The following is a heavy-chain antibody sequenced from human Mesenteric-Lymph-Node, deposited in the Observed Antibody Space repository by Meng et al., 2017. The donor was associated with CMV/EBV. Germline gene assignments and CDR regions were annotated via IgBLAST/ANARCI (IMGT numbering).Heavy chain of an antibody. D-gene: IGHD3-9*01. CDR1: GGTLSDYP. CDR3: AAQRGHDILTGYFAT. J-gene: IGHJ5*02. CDR2: IMPFFGTT. V-gene: IGHV1-69*01. Sequence: SGGTLSDYPFTWVRQGPGQGLGWMGGIMPFFGTTNCAGGFQGRVTITADESTGTVYMQLRDVRFDDTAVYYCAAQRGHDILTGYFATWGQGSLVTVSS.